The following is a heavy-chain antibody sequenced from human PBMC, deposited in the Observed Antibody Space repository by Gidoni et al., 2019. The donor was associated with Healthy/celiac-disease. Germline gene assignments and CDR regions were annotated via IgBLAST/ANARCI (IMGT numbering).Heavy chain of an antibody. CDR3: ANDKWEYSSGLFDY. CDR2: ISWNSGSI. D-gene: IGHD6-19*01. V-gene: IGHV3-9*01. Sequence: EVQLVESGGGLEQPGRSVRLSCAAAGFTFAVNALHWVRHAPGKGLDWGSEISWNSGSIGYADSVKGRFTISRDNAKNSLYLQMNSLRPEDTALYYCANDKWEYSSGLFDYWGQGTLVTVSS. J-gene: IGHJ4*02. CDR1: GFTFAVNA.